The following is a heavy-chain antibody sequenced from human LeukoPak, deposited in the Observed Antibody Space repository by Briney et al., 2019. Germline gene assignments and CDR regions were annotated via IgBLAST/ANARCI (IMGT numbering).Heavy chain of an antibody. Sequence: PSXTLSLTCTVSGYSISSSYYWGWIRQPPGKGLEWIGSIYYSGSTYYNPSLKSRVTISVDTSKNQFSLKLSSVTAADTAVYYCARQAARPRPYYFDYWGQGTLVTVSS. CDR2: IYYSGST. V-gene: IGHV4-39*01. CDR1: GYSISSSYY. D-gene: IGHD6-6*01. CDR3: ARQAARPRPYYFDY. J-gene: IGHJ4*02.